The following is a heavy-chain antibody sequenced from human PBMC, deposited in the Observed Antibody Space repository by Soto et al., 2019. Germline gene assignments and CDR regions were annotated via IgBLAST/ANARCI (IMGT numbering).Heavy chain of an antibody. V-gene: IGHV3-30*03. CDR1: GFTFSSYG. CDR2: ISYDGSNK. CDR3: ARDVGYSYGYYRYYYGMDV. Sequence: GGSLRLSCAASGFTFSSYGMHWVRQAPGKGLEWVADISYDGSNKYYADSVKGRFTISRDNAKNSLYLQMNSLRDEDTAVYYCARDVGYSYGYYRYYYGMDVWGQGTTVTVS. D-gene: IGHD5-18*01. J-gene: IGHJ6*02.